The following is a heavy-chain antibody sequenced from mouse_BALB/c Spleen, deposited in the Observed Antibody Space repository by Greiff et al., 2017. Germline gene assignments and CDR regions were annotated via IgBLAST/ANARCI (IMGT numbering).Heavy chain of an antibody. CDR1: GFNIKDYY. J-gene: IGHJ3*01. D-gene: IGHD2-2*01. CDR3: NGGNGYDDGAWFAY. Sequence: EVQLQQSGAELVRSGASVKLSCTASGFNIKDYYMHWVKQRPEQGLEWIGWIDPENGDTEYAPKFQGKATMTADTSSNTAYLQLSSLTSEDTAVYYCNGGNGYDDGAWFAYWGQGTLVTVSA. V-gene: IGHV14-4*02. CDR2: IDPENGDT.